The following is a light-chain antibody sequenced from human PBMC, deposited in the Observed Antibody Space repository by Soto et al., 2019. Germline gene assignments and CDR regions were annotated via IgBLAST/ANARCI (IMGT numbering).Light chain of an antibody. CDR1: QGIGSH. V-gene: IGKV1-9*01. Sequence: IQLTQSPSSLSASVGDRVTITCRASQGIGSHLAWYQQKPGEAPKLLIFAASTLQSGVPSRFSGSGSGTDFTLTISSLQAADFATYYCQQLRTYPSTFGGGTKVDIK. J-gene: IGKJ4*01. CDR2: AAS. CDR3: QQLRTYPST.